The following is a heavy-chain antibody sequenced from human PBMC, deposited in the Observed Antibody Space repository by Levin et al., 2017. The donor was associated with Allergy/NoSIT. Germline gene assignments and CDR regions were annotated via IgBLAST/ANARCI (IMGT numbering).Heavy chain of an antibody. V-gene: IGHV1-18*01. CDR2: ISAYNGNT. CDR3: AREIQLWVGTPKYYFDY. D-gene: IGHD5-18*01. Sequence: ASVKVSCKASGYTFTDYGISWVRQAPGQGLEWMGWISAYNGNTNFARNVQGRVTMTTDTSTSTAYMELRSLRYDDTAVYYCAREIQLWVGTPKYYFDYWGQGTLVTVSS. CDR1: GYTFTDYG. J-gene: IGHJ4*02.